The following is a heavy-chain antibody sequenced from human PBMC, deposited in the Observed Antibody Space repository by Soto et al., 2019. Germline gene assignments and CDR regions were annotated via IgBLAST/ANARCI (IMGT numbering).Heavy chain of an antibody. D-gene: IGHD3-9*01. J-gene: IGHJ4*02. CDR2: ISYSGST. V-gene: IGHV4-39*01. CDR1: GGSISSDSYY. CDR3: VSFCPPPYSDALTDYTDAFDY. Sequence: TSETLSLTCTVSGGSISSDSYYWGWIRQSPEKGLEWTASISYSGSTYYNPTLKSRLIISVDTSKSQFSLKLSSVTAADTAVYYCVSFCPPPYSDALTDYTDAFDYGAQGPLVTVSS.